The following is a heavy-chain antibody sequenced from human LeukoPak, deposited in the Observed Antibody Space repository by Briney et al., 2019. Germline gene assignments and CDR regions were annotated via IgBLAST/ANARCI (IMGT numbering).Heavy chain of an antibody. D-gene: IGHD4-17*01. J-gene: IGHJ4*02. CDR3: ATENVGYGDVHYFDS. V-gene: IGHV1-24*01. Sequence: GASVKVSCKVSGYTLTEISMHWVRQAPGQGLEWMGGFNPEDVETIYARSFQGRLTVTEDTSTDTAYMELSSLRAEDTAMYYCATENVGYGDVHYFDSWGQGTLVTVSS. CDR1: GYTLTEIS. CDR2: FNPEDVET.